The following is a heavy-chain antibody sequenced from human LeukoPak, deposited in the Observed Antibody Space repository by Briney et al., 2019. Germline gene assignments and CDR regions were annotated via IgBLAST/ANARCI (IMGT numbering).Heavy chain of an antibody. J-gene: IGHJ4*02. CDR2: INPNSGGT. Sequence: GASVKVSCKASGYTFTGYYMHWVRQAPGQGLEWVGLINPNSGGTNYAQKFQGRVTMTRHTSISTDYMELSRLRHDDRAVYYCTRDLNGFWSGPRFGAPDYWGQGTLVTVSS. D-gene: IGHD3-3*01. CDR1: GYTFTGYY. CDR3: TRDLNGFWSGPRFGAPDY. V-gene: IGHV1-2*02.